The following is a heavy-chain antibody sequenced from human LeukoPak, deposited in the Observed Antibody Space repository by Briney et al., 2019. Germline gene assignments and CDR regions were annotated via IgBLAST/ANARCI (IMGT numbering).Heavy chain of an antibody. CDR1: GGSIRNSSYY. CDR3: ARHSSYVSPVRY. D-gene: IGHD3-10*02. CDR2: ISYSGST. Sequence: SETLSLTCTVSGGSIRNSSYYWWWIRQLPGKGLEWIGSISYSGSTFYNPYLKSRVTISADTSNIQFSLKLTSVTAADTAVYFCARHSSYVSPVRYWGQGTLVTVSP. J-gene: IGHJ4*02. V-gene: IGHV4-39*01.